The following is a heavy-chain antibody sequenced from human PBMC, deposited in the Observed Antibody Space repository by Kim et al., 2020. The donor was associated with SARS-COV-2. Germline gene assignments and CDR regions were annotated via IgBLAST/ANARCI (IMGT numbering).Heavy chain of an antibody. V-gene: IGHV1-3*01. Sequence: ASVKVSCKASGYTFTISGIHWVRQAPGQRLEWMGWINAGKGHTRCSQKFQGRVTFTRDTTATTAYMELSALTSEDTAIYYCARDKNWGGDIWGQGTTVTV. J-gene: IGHJ3*02. CDR2: INAGKGHT. D-gene: IGHD7-27*01. CDR1: GYTFTISG. CDR3: ARDKNWGGDI.